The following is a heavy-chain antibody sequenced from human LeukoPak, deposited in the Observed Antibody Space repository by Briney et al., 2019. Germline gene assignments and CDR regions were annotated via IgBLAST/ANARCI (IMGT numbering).Heavy chain of an antibody. J-gene: IGHJ4*02. V-gene: IGHV4-34*01. Sequence: PETLSLTCAVYGGSFSGYYWSWVRQPPGKGLEWIGEINHSGSTNYNPSLKSRVTISVDTSKNQFSLNLSSVTAADTAVYYCARALYTEHMDYWGQGTLVTVSS. CDR1: GGSFSGYY. CDR3: ARALYTEHMDY. D-gene: IGHD2-2*02. CDR2: INHSGST.